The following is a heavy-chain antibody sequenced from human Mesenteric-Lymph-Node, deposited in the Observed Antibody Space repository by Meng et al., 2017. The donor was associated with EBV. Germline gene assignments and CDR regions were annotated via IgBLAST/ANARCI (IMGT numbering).Heavy chain of an antibody. D-gene: IGHD3-16*01. CDR3: TRALGDSTAY. J-gene: IGHJ4*02. V-gene: IGHV3-21*01. Sequence: EVQLVESGGXXXXXGXSLRLSCAASGFPFSSYSMNWVRQAPGKGLEWVSSIFTSGNIYYADSVKGRFTIYRDNAKNSLYLLMNNLRVEDTAVYYCTRALGDSTAYWGQGTLVTVSS. CDR1: GFPFSSYS. CDR2: IFTSGNI.